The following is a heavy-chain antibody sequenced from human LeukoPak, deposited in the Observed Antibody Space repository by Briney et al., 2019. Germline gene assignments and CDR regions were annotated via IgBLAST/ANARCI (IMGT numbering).Heavy chain of an antibody. Sequence: PGESLRLSCAASGFTFSDAWMTWVRQAPGKGLEWVSAISGSGGSTYYADSVKGRFTISRDNSKNSLSLQMNSLRAEDTAVYYCAKATGATHGIVHYWGQGTLVTVSS. D-gene: IGHD1-26*01. J-gene: IGHJ4*02. CDR3: AKATGATHGIVHY. CDR1: GFTFSDAW. CDR2: ISGSGGST. V-gene: IGHV3-23*01.